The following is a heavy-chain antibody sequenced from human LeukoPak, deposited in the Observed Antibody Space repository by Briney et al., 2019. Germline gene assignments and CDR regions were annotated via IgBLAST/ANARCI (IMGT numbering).Heavy chain of an antibody. V-gene: IGHV4-34*01. J-gene: IGHJ4*02. CDR1: GGSFSGYY. CDR2: INHSGST. CDR3: ARRTLGYCSSTSCYGGFDY. D-gene: IGHD2-2*01. Sequence: SETLSLTCAVYGGSFSGYYWSWIRQPPGKGLEWIGEINHSGSTNYNPSLKSRVTISVDTSKNQFSLKLSSVTAADTAVYYCARRTLGYCSSTSCYGGFDYWGQGTLVTVSS.